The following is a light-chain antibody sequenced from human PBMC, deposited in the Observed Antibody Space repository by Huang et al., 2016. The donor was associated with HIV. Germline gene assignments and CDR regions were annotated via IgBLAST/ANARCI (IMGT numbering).Light chain of an antibody. J-gene: IGKJ1*01. CDR3: QHYGSSPTWT. CDR1: QSLSSSY. Sequence: EIVLTQSPGTLSLSPGERATLACRASQSLSSSYLAWYQQKPGQAPRLLIYGASSRATGIQDRCSASGSGTDFTLTISRLEPEDFAVYYCQHYGSSPTWTFGQGTKVEFK. CDR2: GAS. V-gene: IGKV3-20*01.